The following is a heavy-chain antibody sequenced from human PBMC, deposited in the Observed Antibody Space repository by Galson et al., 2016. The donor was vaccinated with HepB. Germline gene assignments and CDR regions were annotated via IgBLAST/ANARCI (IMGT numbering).Heavy chain of an antibody. V-gene: IGHV3-30*04. CDR2: TSYDGSDE. CDR3: AKDLVSGAVPYVEYFHQ. D-gene: IGHD5/OR15-5a*01. J-gene: IGHJ1*01. Sequence: SLRLSCAVSGFDFSHYAMHWVRQAPGKGLEWVAYTSYDGSDEYYADSVKGRFTIFKDNYRDTLNIQMHSLRAEDTAVYYCAKDLVSGAVPYVEYFHQWGLGTLVTVSS. CDR1: GFDFSHYA.